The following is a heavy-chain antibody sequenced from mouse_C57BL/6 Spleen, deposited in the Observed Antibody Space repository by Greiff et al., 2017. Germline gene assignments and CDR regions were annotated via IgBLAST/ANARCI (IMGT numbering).Heavy chain of an antibody. V-gene: IGHV5-15*01. CDR3: ARRGSSRSYWYFDV. J-gene: IGHJ1*03. Sequence: EVQRVESGGGLVQPGGSLKLSCAASGFTFSDYGMAWVRQAPRKGPEWVAFISNLAYSIYYADTVTGRFTISRENAKNTLYLEMSSLRSEDTAMYYCARRGSSRSYWYFDVWGTGTTVTVSS. CDR1: GFTFSDYG. CDR2: ISNLAYSI. D-gene: IGHD1-1*01.